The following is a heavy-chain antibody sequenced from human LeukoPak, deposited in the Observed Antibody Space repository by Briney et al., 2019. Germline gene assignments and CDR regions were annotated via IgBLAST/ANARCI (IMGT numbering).Heavy chain of an antibody. CDR2: INSYNGNT. CDR1: GYTFTSFG. D-gene: IGHD3-10*01. CDR3: ASSAHHYYGSGSCFDY. J-gene: IGHJ4*02. Sequence: ASVKVSCKASGYTFTSFGISWVRQAPGQGLEWMGWINSYNGNTKYAQNLQGRVTMTTDTSTSTAYMELRSLRSDDTAVYYCASSAHHYYGSGSCFDYWGQGTLVTVSS. V-gene: IGHV1-18*01.